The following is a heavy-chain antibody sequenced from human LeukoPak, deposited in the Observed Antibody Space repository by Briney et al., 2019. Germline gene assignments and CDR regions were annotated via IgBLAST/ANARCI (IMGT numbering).Heavy chain of an antibody. CDR1: GGSISSGDYY. V-gene: IGHV4-30-4*01. J-gene: IGHJ3*02. Sequence: KPSETLSLTCTVSGGSISSGDYYWSWLRQPPGKGLEWIGYIYYSGSTYYNPSLKSRVTISVDTSKNQFSLKLSSVTAADTAVYYCAREPYYDFWSGYYDAFDIWGQGTMVTVSS. D-gene: IGHD3-3*01. CDR2: IYYSGST. CDR3: AREPYYDFWSGYYDAFDI.